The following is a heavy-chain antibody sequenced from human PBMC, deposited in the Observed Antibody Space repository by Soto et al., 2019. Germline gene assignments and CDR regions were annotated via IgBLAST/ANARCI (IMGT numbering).Heavy chain of an antibody. D-gene: IGHD1-26*01. V-gene: IGHV1-18*04. CDR2: ISGYNGDI. Sequence: QVHLVQSGGEVKKPGASVKVSCKASGYTFNRHGITWVRQAPGQGLEWMGWISGYNGDINYEQKFQGRVTLSSDTLTSTAYLELKSPRFDDTAVYYCARVRIVGAREIDFWGQGTLVTVSS. J-gene: IGHJ4*02. CDR3: ARVRIVGAREIDF. CDR1: GYTFNRHG.